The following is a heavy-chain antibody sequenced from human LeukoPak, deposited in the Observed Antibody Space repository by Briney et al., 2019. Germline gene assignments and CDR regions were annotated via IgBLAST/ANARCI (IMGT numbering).Heavy chain of an antibody. D-gene: IGHD3-10*01. CDR3: ARPKAVILGGSGSYSSLDY. Sequence: ASVKVSCKASGYTFTSYGISWVRQAPGQGLEWMGWISAYNSNTNYAQKLQGRVTMTTDTSTNTAYMELRSLRSDDTAVYYCARPKAVILGGSGSYSSLDYWGQGTLVTVSS. V-gene: IGHV1-18*01. J-gene: IGHJ4*02. CDR1: GYTFTSYG. CDR2: ISAYNSNT.